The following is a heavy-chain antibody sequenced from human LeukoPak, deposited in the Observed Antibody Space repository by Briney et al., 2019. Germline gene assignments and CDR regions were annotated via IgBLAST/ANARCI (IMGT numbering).Heavy chain of an antibody. CDR2: ISGSGGST. CDR1: GFTFSSYA. J-gene: IGHJ4*02. V-gene: IGHV3-23*01. D-gene: IGHD2-15*01. CDR3: AKAPSMTPPVGYFDY. Sequence: GGSLRLSCAASGFTFSSYAMSWVRQAPGKGLEWVSAISGSGGSTYYADSVKGRFTISRDNSKNTLYLQVNSLRAEDTAVYYCAKAPSMTPPVGYFDYWGQGTLVTVSS.